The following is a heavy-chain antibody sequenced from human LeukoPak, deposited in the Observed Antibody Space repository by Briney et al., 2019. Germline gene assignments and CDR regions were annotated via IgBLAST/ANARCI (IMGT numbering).Heavy chain of an antibody. J-gene: IGHJ4*02. D-gene: IGHD1-26*01. CDR3: ARGDSGSYYFDY. CDR1: GFTFINYG. V-gene: IGHV3-30*03. Sequence: PGRSLRLSCAASGFTFINYGMHWVRQAPGKGLEWVTLISYDGSNKYYADSVKGRFTISRDTSKNTVYLQMNSLRAEDTAVYYCARGDSGSYYFDYWGQGTLVTVSS. CDR2: ISYDGSNK.